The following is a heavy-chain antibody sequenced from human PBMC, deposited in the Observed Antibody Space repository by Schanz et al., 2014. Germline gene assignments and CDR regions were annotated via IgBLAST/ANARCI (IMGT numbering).Heavy chain of an antibody. CDR1: GFTFSDYY. CDR2: ISGSGGST. D-gene: IGHD3-10*01. Sequence: EVQLVESGGGLVKPGGSLRLSCAASGFTFSDYYMTWMRQAPGKGLEWVSAISGSGGSTYYADSVKGRFTISRDNSKNTLYLQINNLRAEDTAVYYCAKDQGSYGSGSYSYFDYWGQGTLATVSS. CDR3: AKDQGSYGSGSYSYFDY. V-gene: IGHV3-23*04. J-gene: IGHJ4*02.